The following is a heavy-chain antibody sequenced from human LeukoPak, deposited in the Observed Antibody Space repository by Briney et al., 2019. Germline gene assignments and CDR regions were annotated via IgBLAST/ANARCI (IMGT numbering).Heavy chain of an antibody. Sequence: SETLSLTCTVSGGSVNSGGYYWCWIRQHPGKGLEWIGNFHYSGSTYYNPSLKSRVTISVDTSKNQSSLKLSSVTAADTAMYYCARGFSPYNWFDPWGQGTLVTVSS. D-gene: IGHD2/OR15-2a*01. CDR2: FHYSGST. CDR1: GGSVNSGGYY. J-gene: IGHJ5*02. V-gene: IGHV4-31*03. CDR3: ARGFSPYNWFDP.